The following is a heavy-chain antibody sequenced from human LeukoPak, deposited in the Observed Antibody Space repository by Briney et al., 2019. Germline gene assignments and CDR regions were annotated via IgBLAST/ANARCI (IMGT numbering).Heavy chain of an antibody. Sequence: GGSLRPSCAASGFTFDDYAMHWVRQAPGKGLEWVSGISWNSGSIGYADSVKGRFTISRDNAKNSLYLQMNSLRAEDTALYYCAKGDTTVTQRPLDYWGQGTLVTVSS. CDR2: ISWNSGSI. V-gene: IGHV3-9*01. D-gene: IGHD4-17*01. J-gene: IGHJ4*02. CDR1: GFTFDDYA. CDR3: AKGDTTVTQRPLDY.